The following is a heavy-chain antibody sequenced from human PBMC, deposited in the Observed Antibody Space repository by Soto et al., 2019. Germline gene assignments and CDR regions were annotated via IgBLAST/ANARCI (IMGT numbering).Heavy chain of an antibody. V-gene: IGHV3-30*04. CDR3: AKGGGYIYGSSWWHFDL. CDR2: ISSVGGAT. J-gene: IGHJ2*01. CDR1: GFTFSSYA. D-gene: IGHD3-10*01. Sequence: QVQLVESGGGVVQPGRSLRLSCAASGFTFSSYAMHWVRQAPGKGLEWVAVISSVGGATYYADSVKGRFTISRDTSKNTLDLQMNSLRAEDTAVYYCAKGGGYIYGSSWWHFDLWGRGTLVTVSS.